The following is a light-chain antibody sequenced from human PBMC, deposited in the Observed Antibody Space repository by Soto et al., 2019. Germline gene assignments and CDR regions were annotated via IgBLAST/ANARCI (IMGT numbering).Light chain of an antibody. CDR1: SSDVGTYNY. CDR3: CSSAGRSAYFV. CDR2: DVS. J-gene: IGLJ1*01. Sequence: QSALTQPRSVSGSPGQSVTISCTGTSSDVGTYNYVSWYQQHPGKAPKVVIYDVSHRPSGVPDRFSGSKSGNTASLSISGLQGEDEADYHCCSSAGRSAYFVFGTGTKVTVL. V-gene: IGLV2-11*01.